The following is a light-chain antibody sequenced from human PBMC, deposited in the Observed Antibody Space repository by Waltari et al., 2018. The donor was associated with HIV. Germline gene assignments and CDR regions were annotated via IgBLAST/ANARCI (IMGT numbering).Light chain of an antibody. V-gene: IGLV6-57*03. CDR1: SGSIASNS. Sequence: NFMLTQPHSVSESPGKTEIISCTRSSGSIASNSVQWYQHRPGSAPTTVIYDNNQRPSGVPDRFSGSIDVSSSSASLTISGLETEDEADYYCQSSDTSNFVICGGGTKLTVL. J-gene: IGLJ2*01. CDR2: DNN. CDR3: QSSDTSNFVI.